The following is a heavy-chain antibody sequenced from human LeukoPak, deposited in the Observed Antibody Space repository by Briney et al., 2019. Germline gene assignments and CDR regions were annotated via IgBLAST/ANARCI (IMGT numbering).Heavy chain of an antibody. D-gene: IGHD2-15*01. CDR3: ASPPYCSGGSCPSD. CDR1: GFTFSSYW. J-gene: IGHJ4*02. CDR2: INTDGSST. Sequence: GGSLRLSCAASGFTFSSYWMHWVRQAPGKGLVWVSRINTDGSSTSYADSVKGRFTISRDNAKNSLYLQMNSLRAEDTAVYYCASPPYCSGGSCPSDWGQGTLVTVSS. V-gene: IGHV3-74*01.